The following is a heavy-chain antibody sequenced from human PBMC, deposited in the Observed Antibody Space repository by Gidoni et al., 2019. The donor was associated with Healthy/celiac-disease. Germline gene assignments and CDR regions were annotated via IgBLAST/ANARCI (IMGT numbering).Heavy chain of an antibody. D-gene: IGHD6-19*01. CDR3: AKDYGRRDSSGWHFDY. CDR1: GFTVSSYG. J-gene: IGHJ4*02. CDR2: ISYDGSNK. Sequence: QVQLVESGGGVVQPGRSLRLSCAASGFTVSSYGMHWVRQAPGKGLEWVAVISYDGSNKYYADSVKGRFTISRDNSKNTLYLQMNSLRAEDTAVYYCAKDYGRRDSSGWHFDYWGQGTLVTVSS. V-gene: IGHV3-30*18.